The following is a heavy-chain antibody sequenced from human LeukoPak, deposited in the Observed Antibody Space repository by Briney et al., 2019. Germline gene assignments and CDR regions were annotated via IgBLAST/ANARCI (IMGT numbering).Heavy chain of an antibody. CDR1: GVTFSSYA. Sequence: PWGCLRLSCAASGVTFSSYAMSWIRQAAGKGLEWVSAISGSGGSTYYADSVKGRFTISRDNSKNPLYLQMNRLRAEDTAVYYCAKDGLRFLEWLAVDAFDIWGQGTMVTVSS. J-gene: IGHJ3*02. CDR3: AKDGLRFLEWLAVDAFDI. D-gene: IGHD3-3*01. V-gene: IGHV3-23*01. CDR2: ISGSGGST.